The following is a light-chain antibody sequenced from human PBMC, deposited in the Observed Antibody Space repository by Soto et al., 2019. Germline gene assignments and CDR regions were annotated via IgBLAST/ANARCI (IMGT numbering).Light chain of an antibody. CDR3: TSFTSSSTPWV. CDR1: SSDVGSYNY. Sequence: QSVLTQPASVSGSPGQSITISCTGTSSDVGSYNYVSWYQQHPGKAPKLMIYDVTNWPSGVSNRFSGSKSGNTASLTISGLQAEDEADYYCTSFTSSSTPWVFGGGTQLTVL. CDR2: DVT. V-gene: IGLV2-14*01. J-gene: IGLJ3*02.